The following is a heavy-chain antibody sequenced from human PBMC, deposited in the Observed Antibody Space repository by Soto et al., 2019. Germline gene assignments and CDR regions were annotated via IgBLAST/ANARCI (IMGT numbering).Heavy chain of an antibody. CDR2: INHSGST. CDR1: GGSFSGYY. D-gene: IGHD3-3*01. V-gene: IGHV4-34*01. J-gene: IGHJ5*02. Sequence: QVQLQQWGAGLLKPSETLSLTCAVYGGSFSGYYWSWIRQPPGKGLEWIGEINHSGSTNYNPPLKSRVTKAVDTSKYQFSLKLSSVTAADTAVYYCARFLRFWYGGFDPWGQGTLVTVSS. CDR3: ARFLRFWYGGFDP.